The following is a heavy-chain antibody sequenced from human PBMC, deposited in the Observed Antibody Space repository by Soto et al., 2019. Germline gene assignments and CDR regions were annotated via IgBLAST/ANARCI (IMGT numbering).Heavy chain of an antibody. V-gene: IGHV4-39*02. CDR1: GGSISSSSYY. D-gene: IGHD3-9*01. CDR3: ARDYDILTGYYFDY. Sequence: SETLSLTCTVSGGSISSSSYYWGWIRQPPGKGLEWIGSIYYSGSTYYNPSLKSRVTISVDTSKNQFSLKLSSVTAADTAVFFWARDYDILTGYYFDYWGQGTLVTVSS. CDR2: IYYSGST. J-gene: IGHJ4*02.